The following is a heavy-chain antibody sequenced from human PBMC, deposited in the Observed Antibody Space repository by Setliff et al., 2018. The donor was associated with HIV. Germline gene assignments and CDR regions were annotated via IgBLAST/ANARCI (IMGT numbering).Heavy chain of an antibody. CDR3: ARVFWYGLPQIYYYMDV. CDR1: GFRFSTYW. D-gene: IGHD2-8*02. V-gene: IGHV3-7*01. J-gene: IGHJ6*03. Sequence: GGSLRLSCAASGFRFSTYWMTWVRQAPGRGLEWVANIKQDGSEKYYVDSVKGRFTLSRDNAKSSLYLQMNSLRAEDTAVYYCARVFWYGLPQIYYYMDVWGKGTTVTVSS. CDR2: IKQDGSEK.